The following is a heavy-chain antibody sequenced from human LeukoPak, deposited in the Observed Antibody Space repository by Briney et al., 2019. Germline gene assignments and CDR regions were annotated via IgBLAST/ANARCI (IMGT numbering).Heavy chain of an antibody. CDR3: ARSSAVAGRWGY. CDR1: GYAFTSYG. D-gene: IGHD6-19*01. CDR2: ISAYNGNT. Sequence: GASVKVSCKASGYAFTSYGISWVRQAPGQGLEWMGWISAYNGNTNYAQKLQGRVTMTTDTSTSTAYMDLRSLRSDDTAVYYCARSSAVAGRWGYWGQGTLVTVSS. V-gene: IGHV1-18*01. J-gene: IGHJ4*02.